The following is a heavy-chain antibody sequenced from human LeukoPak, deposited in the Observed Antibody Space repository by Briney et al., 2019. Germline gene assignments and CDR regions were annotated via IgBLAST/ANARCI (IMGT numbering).Heavy chain of an antibody. J-gene: IGHJ4*02. Sequence: GGSLRLSCAASGFTFSSYAMHWVRQAPGKGLEWVAVISYDGSNKYYADSVKGRFTISRDNSKNTLYLQMNSLRAEDTAVYYCARVPSRVVVPAAMDRRAIRWGQGTLVTVSS. V-gene: IGHV3-30-3*01. CDR2: ISYDGSNK. CDR3: ARVPSRVVVPAAMDRRAIR. D-gene: IGHD2-2*01. CDR1: GFTFSSYA.